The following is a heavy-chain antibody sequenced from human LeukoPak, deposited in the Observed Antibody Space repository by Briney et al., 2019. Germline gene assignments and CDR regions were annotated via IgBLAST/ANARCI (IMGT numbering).Heavy chain of an antibody. J-gene: IGHJ4*02. D-gene: IGHD5-18*01. CDR3: ATEIQLWLTHFDY. V-gene: IGHV3-7*01. CDR2: IKQDGSEK. CDR1: GFTFSTYW. Sequence: GGSLRLSCAASGFTFSTYWMSWVRQAPGKGLEWVANIKQDGSEKYYVDSVKGRFTISRDNVKNSLYLQMNSLRAEDTAVYYCATEIQLWLTHFDYWGQGTLVTVPS.